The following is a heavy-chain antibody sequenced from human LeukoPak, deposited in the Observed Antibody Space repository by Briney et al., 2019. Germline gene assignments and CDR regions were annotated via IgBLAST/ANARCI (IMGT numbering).Heavy chain of an antibody. J-gene: IGHJ4*02. Sequence: GGSLRLSCAASGFTFSDYWLSWVRQAPGKGLEWVANINYDGSEKYYVDSGKGRFTLSRDNAKNSLYLQMNSLRAEDTAVYYCARDSPSLFDYWGQGTLVSVSS. CDR2: INYDGSEK. V-gene: IGHV3-7*01. CDR3: ARDSPSLFDY. CDR1: GFTFSDYW.